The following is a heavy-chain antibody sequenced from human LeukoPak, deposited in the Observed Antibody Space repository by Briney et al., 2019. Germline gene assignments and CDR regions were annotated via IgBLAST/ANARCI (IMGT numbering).Heavy chain of an antibody. V-gene: IGHV3-49*04. CDR2: ITSKDNGGTT. Sequence: GGSLRLSCTASVFSFGYSGLSWVRQAPGKGLEWVGFITSKDNGGTTVYAASVKGRFTISRDDSKSIAYLQMNSLKTEDTALYYCTVFDYWGQGTLVTVSS. CDR1: VFSFGYSG. J-gene: IGHJ4*02. CDR3: TVFDY.